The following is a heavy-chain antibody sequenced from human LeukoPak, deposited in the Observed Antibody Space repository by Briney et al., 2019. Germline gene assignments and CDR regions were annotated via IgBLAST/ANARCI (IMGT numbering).Heavy chain of an antibody. D-gene: IGHD3-16*01. CDR1: GFTFSSYS. Sequence: GGSLRLSCAASGFTFSSYSMNWVRQAPGKGLEWVSSISSSSSYIYYADSVKGRFTISRDNAKNTLYLQMNSLRAEDTAVYYCARVRWGGLYYFDYWGQGTLVTVSS. CDR2: ISSSSSYI. J-gene: IGHJ4*02. CDR3: ARVRWGGLYYFDY. V-gene: IGHV3-21*01.